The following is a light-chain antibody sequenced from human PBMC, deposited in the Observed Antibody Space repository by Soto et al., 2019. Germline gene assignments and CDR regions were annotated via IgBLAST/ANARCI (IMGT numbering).Light chain of an antibody. V-gene: IGLV1-44*01. Sequence: VLTQPPSASGTPGQIVAISCSGSSSNIGSNTVTWYQQLPGTAPKLLIYSTSQRSSGVPGRFSGSKSGASASLSISGLQSEDEADYYCAAWDDRLDVYVFGTGTQVTVL. CDR2: STS. J-gene: IGLJ1*01. CDR3: AAWDDRLDVYV. CDR1: SSNIGSNT.